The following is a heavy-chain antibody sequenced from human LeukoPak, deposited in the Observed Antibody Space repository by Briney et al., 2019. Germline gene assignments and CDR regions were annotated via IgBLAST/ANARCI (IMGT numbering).Heavy chain of an antibody. CDR3: ARDSYSSAWD. CDR1: GFTLSSDW. Sequence: GGSLRLSCAASGFTLSSDWMHWVRQAPGKGLVWVSRINNDGSTTAYADSVKGRFTVSRDNAKNTLYLQMNSLRAEDTAVYYCARDSYSSAWDWGQGTLVTVSS. J-gene: IGHJ4*02. D-gene: IGHD6-19*01. V-gene: IGHV3-74*01. CDR2: INNDGSTT.